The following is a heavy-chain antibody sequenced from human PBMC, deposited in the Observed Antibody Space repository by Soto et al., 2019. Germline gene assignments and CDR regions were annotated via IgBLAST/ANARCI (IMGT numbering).Heavy chain of an antibody. Sequence: QVQLVQSGAEVKKPGSSVKVSCKASGGTFSSYAISWVRQAPGQGLEWMGGIIPIFGTANYAQKFQGRVTIXAXEPXSTAYMELSSLRSEDTAVYCCPSVLELHYYYGMDVWGQGTTVTVSS. CDR1: GGTFSSYA. CDR2: IIPIFGTA. CDR3: PSVLELHYYYGMDV. D-gene: IGHD1-7*01. J-gene: IGHJ6*02. V-gene: IGHV1-69*12.